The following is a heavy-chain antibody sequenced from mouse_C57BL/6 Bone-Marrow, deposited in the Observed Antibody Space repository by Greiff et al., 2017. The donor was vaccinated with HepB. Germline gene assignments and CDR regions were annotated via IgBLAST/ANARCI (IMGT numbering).Heavy chain of an antibody. Sequence: EVMLVESGGGLVKPGGSLKLSCAASGFTFSSYTMSWVRQTPEKRLEWVATISGGGGNTYYPDSVKGRFTISRDNAKNTLYLQMSSLRSEDTALYYCARTDYYGSPLFAYWGQGTLVTVSA. CDR3: ARTDYYGSPLFAY. CDR2: ISGGGGNT. CDR1: GFTFSSYT. J-gene: IGHJ3*01. D-gene: IGHD1-1*01. V-gene: IGHV5-9*01.